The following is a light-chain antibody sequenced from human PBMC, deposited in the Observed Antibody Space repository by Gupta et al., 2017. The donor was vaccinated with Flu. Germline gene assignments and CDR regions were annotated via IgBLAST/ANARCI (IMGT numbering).Light chain of an antibody. J-gene: IGKJ5*01. Sequence: DIQMTQSPSSLSASVGDRVTITCRASQSISSYLNWYQQKPGKAPKLLIYAASSLQSGVPSRFSGSGSGTDFTLTISRRQPEDFATYYCQHRDSTLSTFGQGTLLDIK. CDR3: QHRDSTLST. V-gene: IGKV1-39*01. CDR2: AAS. CDR1: QSISSY.